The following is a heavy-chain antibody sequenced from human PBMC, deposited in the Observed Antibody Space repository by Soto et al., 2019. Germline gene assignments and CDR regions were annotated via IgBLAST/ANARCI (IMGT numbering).Heavy chain of an antibody. Sequence: QVQLVESGGGVVQPGRSLRLSCAASGFTFSSYAMHWVRQAPGKGLEWVAVISYDGSNKYYADSVKGRFTISRDNSKNTLYLQMNSLRAEDTAVYYCARGGAYCSGGSCYSWGTGFYYYYGMDVWGQGTTVTVSS. D-gene: IGHD2-15*01. CDR3: ARGGAYCSGGSCYSWGTGFYYYYGMDV. CDR1: GFTFSSYA. J-gene: IGHJ6*02. CDR2: ISYDGSNK. V-gene: IGHV3-30-3*01.